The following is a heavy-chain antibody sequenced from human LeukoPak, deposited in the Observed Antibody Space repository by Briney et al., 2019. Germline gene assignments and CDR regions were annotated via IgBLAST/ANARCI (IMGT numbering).Heavy chain of an antibody. V-gene: IGHV4-59*01. D-gene: IGHD1-26*01. J-gene: IGHJ4*02. CDR1: GGSISTYY. CDR3: ARSSGAYRSFDY. Sequence: SETLSLTCTVSGGSISTYYWSWIRQPPGKELEWIGYIYYSGTTDYNPSLKSRVTISVDTSSNQFSLKVSSVTAADTAVYYCARSSGAYRSFDYWGQGTLVPVSS. CDR2: IYYSGTT.